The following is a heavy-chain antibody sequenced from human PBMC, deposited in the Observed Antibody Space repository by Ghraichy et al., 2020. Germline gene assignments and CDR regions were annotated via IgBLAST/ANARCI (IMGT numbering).Heavy chain of an antibody. Sequence: GGSLRLSCATSGFTFTSYAMHWVRQAPGKGLEWVAVIWYDGSNKYYADSVKGRFTISRDNSKNTLYLQMNSLRAEDTAVYYCARDKGLEWLVLDYWGQGTLVTVSS. CDR3: ARDKGLEWLVLDY. J-gene: IGHJ4*02. V-gene: IGHV3-33*01. D-gene: IGHD6-19*01. CDR2: IWYDGSNK. CDR1: GFTFTSYA.